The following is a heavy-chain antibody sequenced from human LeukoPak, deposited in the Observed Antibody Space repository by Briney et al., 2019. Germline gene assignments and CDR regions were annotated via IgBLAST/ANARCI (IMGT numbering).Heavy chain of an antibody. CDR3: ARGITRDGYPSDY. CDR1: GGSFSGYY. Sequence: SETLSLTCAVYGGSFSGYYWSWIRQPPGKGLEWIGEINHSGSTNYNPSLKSRVTISVDTSKNQFSLKLSSVTAADTAVYYCARGITRDGYPSDYWGQGTLVTVSS. V-gene: IGHV4-34*01. J-gene: IGHJ4*02. D-gene: IGHD5-24*01. CDR2: INHSGST.